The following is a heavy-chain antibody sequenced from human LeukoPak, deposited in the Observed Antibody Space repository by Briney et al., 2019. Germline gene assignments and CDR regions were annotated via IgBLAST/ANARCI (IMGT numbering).Heavy chain of an antibody. CDR1: GFTFSSHS. V-gene: IGHV3-48*04. CDR3: ARDLPLNYHYSSDYYPLFDY. D-gene: IGHD3-22*01. J-gene: IGHJ4*02. Sequence: GSLRLPCAASGFTFSSHSMNWVRQAPGKGLEWVSYISSSSSSIYYADSVKGRFTISRDNAKNSLDLHMNSLRAEDTAVYYCARDLPLNYHYSSDYYPLFDYWGQGTLVTVSS. CDR2: ISSSSSSI.